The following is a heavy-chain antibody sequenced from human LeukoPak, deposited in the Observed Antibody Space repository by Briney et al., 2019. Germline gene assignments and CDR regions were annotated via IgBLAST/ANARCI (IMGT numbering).Heavy chain of an antibody. Sequence: GASVKVSCKASGYTFTSYGISWVRQAPGQGLEWMGWISAYNGNTNYAQKLQGRVTMTTDTSTSTAYMELSRLRSDDTAVYYCARELDEGYDILTGVFDPWGQGTLVTVSS. CDR2: ISAYNGNT. CDR1: GYTFTSYG. D-gene: IGHD3-9*01. V-gene: IGHV1-18*01. J-gene: IGHJ5*02. CDR3: ARELDEGYDILTGVFDP.